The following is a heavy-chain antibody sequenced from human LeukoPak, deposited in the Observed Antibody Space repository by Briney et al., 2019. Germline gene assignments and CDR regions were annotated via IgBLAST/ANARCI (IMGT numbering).Heavy chain of an antibody. CDR3: ARGSHQDYFGSMTYLFDY. CDR1: GFTFSSYT. Sequence: GGSLRLSCAASGFTFSSYTIHWVRQAPGKGLEWVTLISHDGRNKNYADSVKGRFTISRDNSKKTLYLEVNSLRPEDTAVYYCARGSHQDYFGSMTYLFDYWGQGILDTVSS. D-gene: IGHD3-10*01. CDR2: ISHDGRNK. V-gene: IGHV3-30*04. J-gene: IGHJ4*02.